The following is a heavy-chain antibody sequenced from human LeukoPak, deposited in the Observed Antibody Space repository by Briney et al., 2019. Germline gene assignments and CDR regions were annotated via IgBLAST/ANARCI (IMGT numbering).Heavy chain of an antibody. Sequence: SETLSLTSTVSGGSINNSSYYWGWIRQPPGKGLEWIGSIYYSGSTYYNPSLKSRVTISVDTSKNQFSLKLSSVTAADTAVYYCARHGRWGYRIDYWGQGTLVTVSS. J-gene: IGHJ4*02. CDR3: ARHGRWGYRIDY. V-gene: IGHV4-39*01. CDR2: IYYSGST. CDR1: GGSINNSSYY. D-gene: IGHD1-1*01.